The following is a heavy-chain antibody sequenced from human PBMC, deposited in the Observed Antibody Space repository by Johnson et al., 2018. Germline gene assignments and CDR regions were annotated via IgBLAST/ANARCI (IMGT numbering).Heavy chain of an antibody. V-gene: IGHV3-21*01. J-gene: IGHJ3*02. CDR3: ARESESDAFDI. Sequence: VQLVESGGGLVKXGGSLRLSCAASGFTFSTYSMNWVRQAPGKGLEWVSFIRSRSSYTYYADTMKGRFTISRDNAKNSLYLQMNSRRAEDTAVYYRARESESDAFDIWGQGTMVTVSS. CDR2: IRSRSSYT. CDR1: GFTFSTYS.